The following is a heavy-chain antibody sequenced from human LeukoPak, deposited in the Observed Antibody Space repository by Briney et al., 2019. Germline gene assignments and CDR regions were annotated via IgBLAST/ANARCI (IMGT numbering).Heavy chain of an antibody. V-gene: IGHV4-31*03. CDR3: ARDGGYSYDKKVSYYYYMDV. CDR2: IYYSGST. Sequence: SETLSLTCTVSGGSISSGGYYWSWIRQHPGKGLEWIGYIYYSGSTYYNPSLKSRVTISVDTSKNQFSLKLSSVTAADTAVYYCARDGGYSYDKKVSYYYYMDVWGKGTTVTVSS. J-gene: IGHJ6*03. D-gene: IGHD5-18*01. CDR1: GGSISSGGYY.